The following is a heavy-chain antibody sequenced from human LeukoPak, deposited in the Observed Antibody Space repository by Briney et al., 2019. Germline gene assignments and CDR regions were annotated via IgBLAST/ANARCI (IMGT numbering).Heavy chain of an antibody. CDR1: GFSFSSIC. V-gene: IGHV3-7*01. CDR3: ARTLWPYDAYDI. Sequence: GGSLRLSCATSGFSFSSICMSWVRQAPGKGLEWVANINQDGSEKYYVDSVKGRFTISRDNAKNSLYLHMNSLTAEDTAVYYCARTLWPYDAYDIWGQGTMVTVSS. CDR2: INQDGSEK. D-gene: IGHD2-21*01. J-gene: IGHJ3*02.